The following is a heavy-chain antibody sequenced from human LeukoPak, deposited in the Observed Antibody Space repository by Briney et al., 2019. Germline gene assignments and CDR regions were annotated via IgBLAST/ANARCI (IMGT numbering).Heavy chain of an antibody. D-gene: IGHD2-21*02. CDR2: ISGSGGST. Sequence: GGSLRLSCAASGFTFSSYAMSWVRQAPGKGLEWVSAISGSGGSTYYADSVKGRFTISRDNSKNTLYLQMNSLRAEDTAVYYCAKGTVACGDCYPFDAFDIWGQGTMVTVSS. CDR3: AKGTVACGDCYPFDAFDI. J-gene: IGHJ3*02. V-gene: IGHV3-23*01. CDR1: GFTFSSYA.